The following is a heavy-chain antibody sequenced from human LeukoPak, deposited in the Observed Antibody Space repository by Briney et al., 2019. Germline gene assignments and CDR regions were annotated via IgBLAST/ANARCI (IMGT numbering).Heavy chain of an antibody. J-gene: IGHJ4*02. CDR3: ARGSSSSFDY. D-gene: IGHD6-6*01. CDR2: INHSGST. V-gene: IGHV4-34*01. CDR1: GGSFSGYY. Sequence: TLSLTCXVYGGSFSGYYWSWIRQPPGKGLEWIGEINHSGSTNYNPSLKSRVTISVDTSKNQFSLKLSSVTAADTAVYYCARGSSSSFDYWGQGTLVTVSS.